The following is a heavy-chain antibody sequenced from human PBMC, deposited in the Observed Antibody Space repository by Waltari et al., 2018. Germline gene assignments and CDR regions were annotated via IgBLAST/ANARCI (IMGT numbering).Heavy chain of an antibody. D-gene: IGHD3-3*01. J-gene: IGHJ4*02. CDR2: IAYNGRT. CDR3: ARTYDFWSGYPLGH. V-gene: IGHV4-59*01. CDR1: GDSINNYY. Sequence: QVQLQESGPGLVKPSETLSLTCTVSGDSINNYYWNWIRQPPGKEREWIGYIAYNGRTNSNPSFRSLITTSVDPSKTQFSLKLRSVTAADTAVYYCARTYDFWSGYPLGHWGQGTLVTVSS.